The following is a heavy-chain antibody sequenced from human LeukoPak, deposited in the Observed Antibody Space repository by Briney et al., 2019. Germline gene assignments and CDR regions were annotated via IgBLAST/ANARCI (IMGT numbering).Heavy chain of an antibody. CDR3: ARADTADYYYYYMDV. V-gene: IGHV4-59*01. D-gene: IGHD5-18*01. Sequence: SETLSLTCTVSGASISSYYWSWIRQPPGKGLDRIGYIYYSGSTNYNPSLKSRVTISVDTSKNQFSLKLYSVTAADTAVYYCARADTADYYYYYMDVWGKGTTVTVSS. CDR1: GASISSYY. J-gene: IGHJ6*03. CDR2: IYYSGST.